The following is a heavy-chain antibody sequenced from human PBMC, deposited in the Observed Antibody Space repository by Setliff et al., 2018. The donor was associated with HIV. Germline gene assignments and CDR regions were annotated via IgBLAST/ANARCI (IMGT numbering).Heavy chain of an antibody. D-gene: IGHD2-15*01. CDR3: VTGEGLRF. V-gene: IGHV1-69-2*01. J-gene: IGHJ4*02. CDR2: VDPEDDKT. Sequence: ASVKVSCKASKYTFADYYMHWVQQAPGKGLEWMGRVDPEDDKTIYAEKFQGRVTMTTATSSDTAYLYLSSLRSEDTAVYYCVTGEGLRFWGQGALVTVSS. CDR1: KYTFADYY.